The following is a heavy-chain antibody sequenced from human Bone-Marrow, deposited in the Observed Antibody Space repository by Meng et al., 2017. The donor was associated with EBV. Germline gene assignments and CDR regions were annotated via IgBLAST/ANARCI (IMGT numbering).Heavy chain of an antibody. V-gene: IGHV1-8*01. J-gene: IGHJ4*02. CDR1: GYTCSSYD. CDR3: ARMGY. CDR2: INPNSGNT. Sequence: QGQLVQCGAEVKKPGASVKVSCRTSGYTCSSYDVNWVRQAPGQGPEWMGWINPNSGNTGFAQKIQGRVSMTWDTYTSTAYMELRNLRSEDTAVYYCARMGYWGQGTLVTVSS.